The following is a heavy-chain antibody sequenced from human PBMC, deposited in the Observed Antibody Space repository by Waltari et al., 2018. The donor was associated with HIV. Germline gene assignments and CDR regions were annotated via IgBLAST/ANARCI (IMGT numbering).Heavy chain of an antibody. Sequence: QVQLVESGGGVVQPGRSLRLSCAASGFTFSTYGMHWVRPAPGKGLEGVAGIWYEGSNKYYAEAGKGRLTIARDNSKNTVYLQINRLRAEDTAVYYCAREGHYYGSGRFGGDYWGQGTLVTVSS. CDR3: AREGHYYGSGRFGGDY. D-gene: IGHD3-10*01. J-gene: IGHJ4*02. CDR2: IWYEGSNK. V-gene: IGHV3-33*01. CDR1: GFTFSTYG.